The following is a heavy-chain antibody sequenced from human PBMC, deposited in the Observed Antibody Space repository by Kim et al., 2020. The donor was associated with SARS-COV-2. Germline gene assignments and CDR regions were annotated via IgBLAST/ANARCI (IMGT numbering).Heavy chain of an antibody. Sequence: SETLSLTCTVSGGSMRNYFWTWIRQPPGKGLEYIGYIYYRGTANYNPSLKTRVTLSIDTSNNQFSLKLSSVTAADTALYFCARETNDYFYMDVWGKGTT. CDR3: ARETNDYFYMDV. CDR1: GGSMRNYF. D-gene: IGHD1-1*01. V-gene: IGHV4-59*01. CDR2: IYYRGTA. J-gene: IGHJ6*03.